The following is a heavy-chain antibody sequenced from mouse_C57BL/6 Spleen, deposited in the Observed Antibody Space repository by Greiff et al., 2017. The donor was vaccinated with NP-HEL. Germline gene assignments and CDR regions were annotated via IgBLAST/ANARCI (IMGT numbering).Heavy chain of an antibody. Sequence: EVQVVESGGGLVKPGGSLKLSCAASGFTFSDYGMHWVRQAPEKGLEWVAYISSGSSTIYYADTVKGRFTISRDNAKNTLFLQMTSLRSEDTAMYYCARRYGSSYHYYAMDYWGQGTSVTVSS. J-gene: IGHJ4*01. CDR3: ARRYGSSYHYYAMDY. CDR2: ISSGSSTI. D-gene: IGHD1-1*01. V-gene: IGHV5-17*01. CDR1: GFTFSDYG.